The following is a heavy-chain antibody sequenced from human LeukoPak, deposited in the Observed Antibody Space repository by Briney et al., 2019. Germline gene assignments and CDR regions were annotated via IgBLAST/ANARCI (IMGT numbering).Heavy chain of an antibody. D-gene: IGHD3-10*01. CDR3: ASSSGSPLYYFDY. V-gene: IGHV4-31*03. CDR2: IYYSGST. Sequence: PSQTLSLTCTVSGGSISSGGYYWSWIRQHPGKGLEWIAYIYYSGSTYYNPSLKSRVTISVDTSKNQFSLKLSSVTAADTAVYYCASSSGSPLYYFDYWGQGTLVTVSS. CDR1: GGSISSGGYY. J-gene: IGHJ4*02.